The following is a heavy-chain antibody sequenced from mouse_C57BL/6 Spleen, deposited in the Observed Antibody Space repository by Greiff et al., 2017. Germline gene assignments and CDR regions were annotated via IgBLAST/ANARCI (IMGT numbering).Heavy chain of an antibody. J-gene: IGHJ3*01. CDR2: IWSGGST. CDR3: ARNDGYDEGAWFAY. Sequence: QVQLQQSGPGLVQPSQSLSITCTVSGFSLTSYGVHWVRQSPGKGLEWLGVIWSGGSTDCNAAFISRLSISKDNSKSQVFFKMNSLQADDTAIYYCARNDGYDEGAWFAYWGQGTLVTVSA. CDR1: GFSLTSYG. V-gene: IGHV2-2*01. D-gene: IGHD2-2*01.